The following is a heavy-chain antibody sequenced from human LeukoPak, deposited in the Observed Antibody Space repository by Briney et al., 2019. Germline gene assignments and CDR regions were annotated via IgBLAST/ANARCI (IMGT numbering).Heavy chain of an antibody. CDR3: AKDRPNYYDSSGHYYRRNGDY. CDR2: IYSGGST. CDR1: GFTVSSNY. D-gene: IGHD3-22*01. Sequence: PGGSLRLSCAASGFTVSSNYMSWVRQAPGKGLEWVSVIYSGGSTYYADSVKGRFTISRDNSKNTLYLQMNSLRAGDTAVYYCAKDRPNYYDSSGHYYRRNGDYWGQGTLVTVSS. V-gene: IGHV3-53*01. J-gene: IGHJ4*02.